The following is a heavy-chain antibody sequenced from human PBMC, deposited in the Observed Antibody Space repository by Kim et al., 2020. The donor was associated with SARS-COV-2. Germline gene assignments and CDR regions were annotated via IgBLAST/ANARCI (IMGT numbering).Heavy chain of an antibody. CDR1: GDSIRTYY. V-gene: IGHV4-59*12. CDR3: ARGGRLSYSSDY. Sequence: SETLSLTCAVSGDSIRTYYWSWIRQPPGKGLEWIGYIDYTGTGNNNPPLNSRVTISGDTPKNQFSLKLTSVTAADTAVYYCARGGRLSYSSDYWGRGIQVTVSS. D-gene: IGHD2-21*01. CDR2: IDYTGTG. J-gene: IGHJ4*02.